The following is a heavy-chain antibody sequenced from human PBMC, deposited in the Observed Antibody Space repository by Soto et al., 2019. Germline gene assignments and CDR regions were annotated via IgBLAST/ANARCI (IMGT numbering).Heavy chain of an antibody. Sequence: GASVKVSCKASGYTFSRYAIGWARKAPGQGLEWMGWIIVKNANTNYAQRFQGRVAMTTDTSTDTAYLELKDLRPDDTALYFCAQLHIAAASTRADYWGEGSQVTVSS. D-gene: IGHD6-13*01. CDR2: IIVKNANT. V-gene: IGHV1-18*01. CDR1: GYTFSRYA. J-gene: IGHJ4*02. CDR3: AQLHIAAASTRADY.